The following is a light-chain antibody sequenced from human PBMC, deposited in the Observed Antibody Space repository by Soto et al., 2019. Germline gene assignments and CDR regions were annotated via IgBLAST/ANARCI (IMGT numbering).Light chain of an antibody. J-gene: IGKJ2*01. CDR3: QQYGSSPYT. CDR1: QSVSSSY. Sequence: EIVLTQSPGTLSLSPGERATLSCRASQSVSSSYLAWYQQKPGQAPRLLIYGASSRATGIPDRFSGSGSGTDFTLTISRLEPEDFAVYYFQQYGSSPYTFGQGTKLAIK. CDR2: GAS. V-gene: IGKV3-20*01.